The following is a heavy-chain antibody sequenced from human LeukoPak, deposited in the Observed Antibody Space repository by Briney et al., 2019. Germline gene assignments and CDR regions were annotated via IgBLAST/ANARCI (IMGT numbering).Heavy chain of an antibody. CDR3: ARSTVTTPYYFDY. CDR1: GFTFSSYA. D-gene: IGHD4-17*01. V-gene: IGHV3-23*01. CDR2: ISGSDGST. Sequence: GGSLRLSCAASGFTFSSYAMSWVRQAPGKGLEWVSAISGSDGSTYYADSVKGRFTISRDNSKNTLYLQMNSLRAEDTAVYYCARSTVTTPYYFDYWGQGTLVTVSS. J-gene: IGHJ4*02.